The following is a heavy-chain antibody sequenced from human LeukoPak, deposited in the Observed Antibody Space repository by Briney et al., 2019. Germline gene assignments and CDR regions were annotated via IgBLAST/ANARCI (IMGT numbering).Heavy chain of an antibody. CDR1: GYSFSTYW. D-gene: IGHD1-26*01. CDR2: IYPGDSDT. Sequence: GESLKISCKGSGYSFSTYWIGWVRQMPGKGLEWMGFIYPGDSDTRYSPSFQGQVTISADKYISSAYLQWSSLKASDTAMYYCARQSGSYFDYWGQGTLVTVSS. V-gene: IGHV5-51*01. CDR3: ARQSGSYFDY. J-gene: IGHJ4*02.